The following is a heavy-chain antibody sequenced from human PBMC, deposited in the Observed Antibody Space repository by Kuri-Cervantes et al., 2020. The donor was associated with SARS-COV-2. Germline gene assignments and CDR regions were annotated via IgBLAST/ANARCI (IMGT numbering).Heavy chain of an antibody. CDR1: GYTFTSYY. V-gene: IGHV1-46*01. J-gene: IGHJ3*02. D-gene: IGHD1-26*01. Sequence: ASVKVSCKASGYTFTSYYMHWVRQAPGQGLEWMGIINPSGGSTSYAQKFQGRVTMTRDTSTSTVYMELSSLRSEDTAVYYCAADIVGLTYAFDIWGQGTMVTVSS. CDR3: AADIVGLTYAFDI. CDR2: INPSGGST.